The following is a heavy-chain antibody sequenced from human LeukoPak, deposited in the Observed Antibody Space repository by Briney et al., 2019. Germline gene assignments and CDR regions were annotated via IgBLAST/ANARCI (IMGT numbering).Heavy chain of an antibody. Sequence: PGGPLRLSCAASGFTFSNFAMSWVREAPGKGRQWVSAISDSGCGTFYADSVKGRFTISRDNSKNTLYLQMNSLRAEDTAVYYCAKVGVGWVAFEYWGQGTLVTVSS. CDR3: AKVGVGWVAFEY. D-gene: IGHD3-16*01. J-gene: IGHJ4*02. V-gene: IGHV3-23*01. CDR2: ISDSGCGT. CDR1: GFTFSNFA.